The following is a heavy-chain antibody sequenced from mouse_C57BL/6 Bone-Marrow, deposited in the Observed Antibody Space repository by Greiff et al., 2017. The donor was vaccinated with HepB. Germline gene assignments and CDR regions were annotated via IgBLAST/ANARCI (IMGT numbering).Heavy chain of an antibody. V-gene: IGHV5-6*01. D-gene: IGHD2-14*01. J-gene: IGHJ2*01. CDR1: GFTFSTSG. Sequence: EVKLVESGGDLVKPGGSLKLSCVASGFTFSTSGMSWVRQTPGKRLEWVATINTGGTYTYYPDSVKGRFTISKDTAKSTLFLQMSSLKSEDTAIYYCARDRFDYYFDYWGQGTTLTVSS. CDR3: ARDRFDYYFDY. CDR2: INTGGTYT.